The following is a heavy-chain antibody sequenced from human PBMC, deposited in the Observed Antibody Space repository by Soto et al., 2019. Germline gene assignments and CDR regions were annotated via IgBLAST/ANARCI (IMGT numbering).Heavy chain of an antibody. CDR3: AKGAAAGFYYYYGMDV. CDR2: ISGGGGST. J-gene: IGHJ6*02. CDR1: GFTFSSYA. V-gene: IGHV3-23*01. Sequence: AGGSLRLSCTASGFTFSSYAMSWVRQAPGKGLEWVSAISGGGGSTYYADSVKGRFTISRDNSKNTLYLQMNSLRAEDTAVYYCAKGAAAGFYYYYGMDVWGQGTTVTVSS. D-gene: IGHD6-13*01.